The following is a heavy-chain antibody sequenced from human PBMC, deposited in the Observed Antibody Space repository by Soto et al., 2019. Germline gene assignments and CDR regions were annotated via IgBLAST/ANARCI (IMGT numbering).Heavy chain of an antibody. CDR2: ISSSSSYI. D-gene: IGHD6-13*01. CDR3: ARDAFPAAGPIYYYGMDV. J-gene: IGHJ6*02. Sequence: PGGSLRLSCAASGFTFSSYSMNWVRQAPGKGLEWVSSISSSSSYIYYADSVKGRFTISRDNAKNSLYLQMNSLRAEDTAVYYCARDAFPAAGPIYYYGMDVWGQGTTVTVSS. CDR1: GFTFSSYS. V-gene: IGHV3-21*01.